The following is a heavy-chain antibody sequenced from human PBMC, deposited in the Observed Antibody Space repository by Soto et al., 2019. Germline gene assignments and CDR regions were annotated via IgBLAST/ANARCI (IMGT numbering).Heavy chain of an antibody. V-gene: IGHV3-53*01. CDR2: IYSGGST. J-gene: IGHJ1*01. Sequence: EVKLVESRGGLIQPGGSLRLSCAASGFTVSSNYMSWVRQAPGKGLEWVSVIYSGGSTYYADSVKGRFTISRDNSKNTLYLQMNSLRAEDTAVYYCARDRVESGYPEYFQHWGQGTLVTASS. CDR3: ARDRVESGYPEYFQH. CDR1: GFTVSSNY. D-gene: IGHD3-22*01.